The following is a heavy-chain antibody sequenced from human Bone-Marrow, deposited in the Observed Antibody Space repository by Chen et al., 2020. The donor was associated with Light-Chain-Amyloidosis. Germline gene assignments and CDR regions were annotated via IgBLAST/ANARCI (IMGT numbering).Heavy chain of an antibody. J-gene: IGHJ4*02. CDR3: ARVYSSGWYAAGY. D-gene: IGHD6-19*01. Sequence: EVQLVESGGGLVKPGGSLRLSCAASGFTFSSYSMNWVRQAPGKGLEWLSSISSSSSYIYYADSVKGRFTISRDNAKNSLYLQMNSLRAEDTAVYYCARVYSSGWYAAGYWGQGTLVTVSS. CDR1: GFTFSSYS. CDR2: ISSSSSYI. V-gene: IGHV3-21*01.